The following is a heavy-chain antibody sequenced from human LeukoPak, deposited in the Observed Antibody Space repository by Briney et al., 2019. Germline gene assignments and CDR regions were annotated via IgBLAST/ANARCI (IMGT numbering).Heavy chain of an antibody. CDR3: ASYDTLPPRYFNY. V-gene: IGHV4-30-4*01. D-gene: IGHD3-9*01. CDR2: IYYSGST. J-gene: IGHJ4*02. Sequence: SETLSLTCTVAGGSISSGCYYWSWIRQPPWKGLEWIGHIYYSGSTYYSPSLKGRLTISVEKSKNQFSLKLSSVTAADTAVYYCASYDTLPPRYFNYWGQGTLVTVSS. CDR1: GGSISSGCYY.